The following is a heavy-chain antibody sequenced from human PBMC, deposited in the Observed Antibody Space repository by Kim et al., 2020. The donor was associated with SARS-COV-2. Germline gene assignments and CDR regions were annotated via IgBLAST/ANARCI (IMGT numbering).Heavy chain of an antibody. Sequence: GGSLRLSCAASGFTFNTYSMTWVRQAPGKGLEWISYINSRSDTIYYANSVKGRFTISRDNAENSLYLQMNSLRAEDAAVYYCARYCGGDCYGGWGLDHWGQGTLVTVSS. CDR3: ARYCGGDCYGGWGLDH. J-gene: IGHJ5*02. CDR2: INSRSDTI. D-gene: IGHD2-21*02. V-gene: IGHV3-48*04. CDR1: GFTFNTYS.